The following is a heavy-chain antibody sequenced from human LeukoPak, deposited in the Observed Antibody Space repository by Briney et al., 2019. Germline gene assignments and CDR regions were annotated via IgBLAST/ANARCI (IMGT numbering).Heavy chain of an antibody. D-gene: IGHD4-17*01. CDR3: AKDNYGDYTARYGMDV. V-gene: IGHV3-21*01. J-gene: IGHJ6*02. CDR2: ISSSSSYI. Sequence: PGGSLRLSCAASGFTFSSNSMSWVRQAPGKGLEWVSSISSSSSYIYYADSLEGRFTISRDNAKNSLYLQMNSLRAEDTAVYYCAKDNYGDYTARYGMDVWGQGTTVTVSS. CDR1: GFTFSSNS.